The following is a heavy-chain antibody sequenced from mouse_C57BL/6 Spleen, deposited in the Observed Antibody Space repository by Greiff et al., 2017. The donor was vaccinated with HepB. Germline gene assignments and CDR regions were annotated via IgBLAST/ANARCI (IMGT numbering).Heavy chain of an antibody. D-gene: IGHD2-2*01. Sequence: QVQLKESGPGLVAPSQSLSITCTVSGFSLTSYGVSWVRQPPGKGLEWLGVIWGDGSTNYHSALISRLSISKDNSKSQVSLKLNSRQTDDTATYDYAKRGVTRGYYAMDYWGQGTSVTVSS. CDR3: AKRGVTRGYYAMDY. CDR1: GFSLTSYG. V-gene: IGHV2-3*01. J-gene: IGHJ4*01. CDR2: IWGDGST.